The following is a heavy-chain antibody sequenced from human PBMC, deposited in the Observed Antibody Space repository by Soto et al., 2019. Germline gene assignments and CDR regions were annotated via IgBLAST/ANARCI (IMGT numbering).Heavy chain of an antibody. J-gene: IGHJ4*02. CDR3: AKPRLLGAHLFDY. Sequence: PGGSLRLSCAASGFIFSTYAMSWVRQAPGKGLEWVSGISGTGYNTYYADSVKGRFTISRDSSQNTLYLQMNSLRAEGTAVYYCAKPRLLGAHLFDYWGQGTLVTVSS. CDR1: GFIFSTYA. CDR2: ISGTGYNT. V-gene: IGHV3-23*01. D-gene: IGHD3-3*01.